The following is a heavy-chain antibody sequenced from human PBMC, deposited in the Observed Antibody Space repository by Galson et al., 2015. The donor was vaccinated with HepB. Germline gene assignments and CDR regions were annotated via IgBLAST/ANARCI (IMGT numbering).Heavy chain of an antibody. J-gene: IGHJ6*02. Sequence: SLRLSCAASGFTFSSYAMSWVRQAPGKGLDWVSAISDSGASTYYADSMRGRFIISSDKSKSMLYLQMNSLRAEDTAVYYCAKGVSNSGHGGMDVWGQGTTVTVSS. V-gene: IGHV3-23*01. CDR1: GFTFSSYA. CDR3: AKGVSNSGHGGMDV. CDR2: ISDSGAST. D-gene: IGHD5-12*01.